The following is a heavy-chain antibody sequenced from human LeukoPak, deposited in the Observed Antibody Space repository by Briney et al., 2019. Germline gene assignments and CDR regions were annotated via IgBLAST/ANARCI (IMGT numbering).Heavy chain of an antibody. D-gene: IGHD3-16*02. CDR1: GGSISSYY. Sequence: SETLSLTCTVSGGSISSYYWSWIRQPPGKGLEWIGYIYYSGSTNYNPSLKSRVTISVDTSKNQFSLKLSSVTAADTAVYYCARGLIGGVIVPLDYWGQGTLVTVSS. CDR2: IYYSGST. V-gene: IGHV4-59*01. CDR3: ARGLIGGVIVPLDY. J-gene: IGHJ4*02.